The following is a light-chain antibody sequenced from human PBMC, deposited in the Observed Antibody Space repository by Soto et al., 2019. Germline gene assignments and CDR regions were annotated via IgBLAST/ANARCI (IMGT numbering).Light chain of an antibody. CDR1: QSISSW. Sequence: EILMTQSPSTLSASVGDRVTLTCRASQSISSWLAWYQQKPGKAPKLLIYKASSLESGVPSRFSGSGSGTEFTLTISSLQPDDFATYYCQQYNSYPWTFGQGTKVEIK. V-gene: IGKV1-5*03. J-gene: IGKJ1*01. CDR2: KAS. CDR3: QQYNSYPWT.